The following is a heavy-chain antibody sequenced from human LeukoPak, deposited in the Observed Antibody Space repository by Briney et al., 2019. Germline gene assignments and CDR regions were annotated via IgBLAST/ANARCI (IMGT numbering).Heavy chain of an antibody. D-gene: IGHD2-15*01. J-gene: IGHJ6*03. CDR3: ATHRGATHIYYYMDV. CDR1: GGTFSSYA. V-gene: IGHV1-69*06. Sequence: PKASVKVSCEASGGTFSSYAISWVRQAPGQGLEWMGGIIPIFGTANYAQKFQGRVTITADKSTSTAYMELSSLRSEDTAVYYCATHRGATHIYYYMDVWGKGTTVTVSS. CDR2: IIPIFGTA.